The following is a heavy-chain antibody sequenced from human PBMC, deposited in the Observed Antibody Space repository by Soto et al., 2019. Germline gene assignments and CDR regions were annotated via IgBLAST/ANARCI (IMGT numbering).Heavy chain of an antibody. D-gene: IGHD3-22*01. CDR3: ARSLFYYDSSGYSGPFDY. J-gene: IGHJ4*02. CDR1: GGSINNYY. CDR2: IYYSGST. Sequence: SETLSLTCTVSGGSINNYYWNWIRQPPGKGLEWIGYIYYSGSTDYNPSLKSRVTISLDTSKNQFSKNQFSLKLSSVTAADTAVYYCARSLFYYDSSGYSGPFDYWGQGTLVTVS. V-gene: IGHV4-59*08.